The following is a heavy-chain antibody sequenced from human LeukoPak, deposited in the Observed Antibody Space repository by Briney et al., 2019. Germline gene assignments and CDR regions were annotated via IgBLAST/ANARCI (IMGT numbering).Heavy chain of an antibody. Sequence: GGSLRLSCAASGFTFSSYSMNWVRQAPGKGLEWVSSISSSSCYIYYADSVKGRFTISRDNAKNSLYLQMNSLRAEDTAVYYCARDPAIVATIYDYWGQGTLVTVSS. V-gene: IGHV3-21*01. CDR2: ISSSSCYI. D-gene: IGHD5-12*01. CDR3: ARDPAIVATIYDY. J-gene: IGHJ4*02. CDR1: GFTFSSYS.